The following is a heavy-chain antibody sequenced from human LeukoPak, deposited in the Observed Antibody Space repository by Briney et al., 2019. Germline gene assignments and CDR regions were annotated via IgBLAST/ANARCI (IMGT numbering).Heavy chain of an antibody. D-gene: IGHD4-17*01. CDR1: GFTFGDYG. CDR3: ASWGYGDGDAFDI. Sequence: PGGSLRLSCAASGFTFGDYGMSWVRHAPGKGLEWVSGINWDGGSTGYADSVKGRFTISRDNAKNSLYLQMNSLRAEDTALYYCASWGYGDGDAFDIWGQGTMVTVSS. CDR2: INWDGGST. J-gene: IGHJ3*02. V-gene: IGHV3-20*04.